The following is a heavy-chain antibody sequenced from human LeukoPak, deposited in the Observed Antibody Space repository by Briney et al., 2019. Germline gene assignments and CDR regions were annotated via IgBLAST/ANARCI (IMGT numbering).Heavy chain of an antibody. CDR3: ARYSGSYDFDY. J-gene: IGHJ4*02. V-gene: IGHV4-59*01. CDR2: IYYSGST. CDR1: GGSISSYC. D-gene: IGHD1-26*01. Sequence: SETLSLTCTVSGGSISSYCWSWIRQPPGKGLEWIGYIYYSGSTNYNPSLKSRVTISVDTSKNQFSLKLSSVTAADTAVYYCARYSGSYDFDYWGQGTLVTVSS.